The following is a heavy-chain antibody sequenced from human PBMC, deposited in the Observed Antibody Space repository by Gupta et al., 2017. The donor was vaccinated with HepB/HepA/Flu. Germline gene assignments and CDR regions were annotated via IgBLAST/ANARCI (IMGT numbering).Heavy chain of an antibody. V-gene: IGHV4-31*03. CDR2: IYYSGTT. Sequence: QVHLQESGPGLVRPSETLSLTCTVSGGAMRGGAYHWNWIRQHPEKGLEWIGYIYYSGTTSYNPSLKKRVTISVDQSKNQCSVNLSSGTAGETAGYYCARGTDSSRETWGWFDPWCQGTLVTVSS. CDR3: ARGTDSSRETWGWFDP. D-gene: IGHD3-22*01. CDR1: GGAMRGGAYH. J-gene: IGHJ5*02.